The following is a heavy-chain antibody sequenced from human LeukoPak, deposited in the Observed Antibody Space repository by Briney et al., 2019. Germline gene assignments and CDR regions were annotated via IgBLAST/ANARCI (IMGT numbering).Heavy chain of an antibody. CDR2: INPNSGGT. D-gene: IGHD2-15*01. CDR1: GYTFTGYS. CDR3: ARDPYCSVGSCCSPPDY. J-gene: IGHJ4*02. V-gene: IGHV1-2*02. Sequence: ASVKVSCTPSGYTFTGYSMHWVRQAPGQGLEWVGWINPNSGGTNYAQKFQGRVTMTRDTSISTAYMELSRLRSDGTAVYYCARDPYCSVGSCCSPPDYWGQGTLVTVSS.